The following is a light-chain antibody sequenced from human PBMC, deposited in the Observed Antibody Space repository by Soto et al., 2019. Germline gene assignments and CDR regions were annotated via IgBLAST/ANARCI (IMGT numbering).Light chain of an antibody. V-gene: IGKV3-11*01. CDR3: QHRNNWPLMFT. Sequence: EIVLTQSPATLSLSPGERVTLSCRASQSLSGSLAWYQQKPGQAPRLLIYDVSNRATGIPATFSASGSGTDVTLTISSLEPEDFAVYYYQHRNNWPLMFTFGPGTKVD. CDR1: QSLSGS. J-gene: IGKJ3*01. CDR2: DVS.